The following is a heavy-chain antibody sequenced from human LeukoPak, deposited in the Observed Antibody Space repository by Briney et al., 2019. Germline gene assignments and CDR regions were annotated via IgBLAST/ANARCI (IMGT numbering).Heavy chain of an antibody. CDR2: VYYGETT. J-gene: IGHJ6*03. CDR1: GGSISSTTYY. V-gene: IGHV4-39*01. CDR3: ARHEASYFYYYMDV. Sequence: SETLSPTCTVSGGSISSTTYYWAWIRQPPGMGLEWIGSVYYGETTYYNPSLESRVTISVDTSKNQFSLRLNSVTAADTAVYYCARHEASYFYYYMDVWGAGTTVIVSS.